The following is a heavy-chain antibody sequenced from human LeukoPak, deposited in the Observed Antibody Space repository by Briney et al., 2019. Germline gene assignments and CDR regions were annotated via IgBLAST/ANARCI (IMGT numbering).Heavy chain of an antibody. Sequence: GGSLRLSGAASGFSFRSYAMSWIRQAPGKGLEWRSAISGTTGTTFYADSVKGRFTSSRDNSKNTLFLQMNSLRAEDTAVYYCATKTSYGDRYFDYWGQGTLVTVSS. CDR2: ISGTTGTT. CDR1: GFSFRSYA. V-gene: IGHV3-23*01. D-gene: IGHD4-17*01. CDR3: ATKTSYGDRYFDY. J-gene: IGHJ4*02.